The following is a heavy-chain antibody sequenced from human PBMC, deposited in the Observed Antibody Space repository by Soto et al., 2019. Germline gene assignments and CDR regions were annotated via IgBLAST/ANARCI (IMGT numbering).Heavy chain of an antibody. D-gene: IGHD2-2*02. CDR1: GGSISSGGYY. CDR3: ARARNDIVVVPAAIQPGDYYYYYMDV. Sequence: SETLSLTCTVSGGSISSGGYYWSWIRQHPGKGLEWIGYIYYSGSTYYNPSLKSRVTISVDTSKNQFSLKLSSVTAADTAVYYCARARNDIVVVPAAIQPGDYYYYYMDVWGKGTTVTVSS. V-gene: IGHV4-31*03. CDR2: IYYSGST. J-gene: IGHJ6*03.